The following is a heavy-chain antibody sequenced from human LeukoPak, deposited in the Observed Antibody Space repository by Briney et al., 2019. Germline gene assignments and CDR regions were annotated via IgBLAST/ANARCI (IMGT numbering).Heavy chain of an antibody. CDR2: IYHSGST. V-gene: IGHV4-30-2*01. J-gene: IGHJ4*02. Sequence: PSETLSLTCTVSGGSISSGGYYWSWIRQPPGKGLEWIGYIYHSGSTYYNPSLKSRVTISVDRSKNQFSLKLSSVTAADMAVYYCARDAPIVGATGYWGQGTLVTVSS. CDR1: GGSISSGGYY. D-gene: IGHD1-26*01. CDR3: ARDAPIVGATGY.